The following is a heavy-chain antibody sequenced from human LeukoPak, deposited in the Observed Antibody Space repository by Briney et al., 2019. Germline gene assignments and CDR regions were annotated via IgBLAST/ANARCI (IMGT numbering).Heavy chain of an antibody. CDR1: GFTFSSYE. D-gene: IGHD3-16*02. CDR2: ISSSGSTI. Sequence: GGSLRLSCAASGFTFSSYEMNWVRQAPGKGLEWVSYISSSGSTIYYADSVKGRFTISRDNAKNSLYLQMNSLRAEDTAVYYCARDSLPYDYVWGSYRFFEPPGEGKLVTVSS. V-gene: IGHV3-48*03. CDR3: ARDSLPYDYVWGSYRFFEP. J-gene: IGHJ5*02.